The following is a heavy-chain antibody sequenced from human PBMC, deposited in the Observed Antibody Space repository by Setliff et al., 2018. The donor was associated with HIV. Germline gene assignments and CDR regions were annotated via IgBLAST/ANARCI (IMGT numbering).Heavy chain of an antibody. CDR2: ISSYNDNT. CDR1: GYSFTNYG. V-gene: IGHV1-18*01. D-gene: IGHD2-15*01. J-gene: IGHJ3*02. Sequence: ASVKVSCKASGYSFTNYGISWVRQAPGQGLEWMGWISSYNDNTNYALNLQGRVTMTTDTSTSTAYMELRSLRSDDTAVYYCARDDVGYCSGGSRYHLFDTFDIWGQGTVVTVS. CDR3: ARDDVGYCSGGSRYHLFDTFDI.